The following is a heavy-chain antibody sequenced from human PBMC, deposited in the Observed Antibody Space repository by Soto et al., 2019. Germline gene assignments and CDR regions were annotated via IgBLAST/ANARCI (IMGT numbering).Heavy chain of an antibody. J-gene: IGHJ6*02. V-gene: IGHV1-69*13. CDR2: IIPIFGTA. Sequence: ASVKVSCKASGGTFSSYAISWVRQAPGQGLEWMGGIIPIFGTANYAQKFQGRVTITADESTSTAYMELSSLRSEDTAVYYCASKIDYGYYYGMDVWGQGTTVTVSS. CDR1: GGTFSSYA. D-gene: IGHD4-17*01. CDR3: ASKIDYGYYYGMDV.